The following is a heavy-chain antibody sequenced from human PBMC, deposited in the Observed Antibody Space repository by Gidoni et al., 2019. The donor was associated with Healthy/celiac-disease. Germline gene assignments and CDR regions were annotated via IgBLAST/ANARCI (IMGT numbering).Heavy chain of an antibody. CDR3: ARTPVWSSSWYDY. Sequence: QVTLRESGPALVKPTTTPTRPCPFPGFSLRTSGMCVSWIRQPPGKALEWLARIDWDDDKYYSTSLKTRLTISKDTSKNQVVLTMTNMDPVDTATYYCARTPVWSSSWYDYWGQGTLVTVSS. D-gene: IGHD6-13*01. V-gene: IGHV2-70*15. J-gene: IGHJ4*02. CDR1: GFSLRTSGMC. CDR2: IDWDDDK.